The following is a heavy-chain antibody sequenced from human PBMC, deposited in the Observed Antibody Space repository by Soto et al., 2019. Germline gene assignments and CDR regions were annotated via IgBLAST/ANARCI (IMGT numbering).Heavy chain of an antibody. D-gene: IGHD1-1*01. CDR1: GYDFTTYG. V-gene: IGHV1-18*01. CDR2: ISAHNGNT. CDR3: ARGRYGDY. J-gene: IGHJ4*02. Sequence: QVHLVQSGAEVKKAGDSVKVSCKGSGYDFTTYGSTWVRQAPGQGLEWMAWISAHNGNTDYAQKLQGRVTVTRDTSTSTAYMELRSLRSDDTAVYYCARGRYGDYWGQGALVTVSS.